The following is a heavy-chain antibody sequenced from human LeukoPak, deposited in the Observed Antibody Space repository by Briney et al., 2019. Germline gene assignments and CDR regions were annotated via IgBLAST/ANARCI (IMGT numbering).Heavy chain of an antibody. CDR1: GYTFTSYD. V-gene: IGHV1-8*01. CDR3: ARSQTTASRLIRSRGFDP. CDR2: MNPNSGNT. D-gene: IGHD6-6*01. J-gene: IGHJ5*02. Sequence: ASVKVSCKASGYTFTSYDINWVRQATGQGREWMGWMNPNSGNTGYAQKFKGRVNMTRNTSKSTAYMELSSLKSEDTAVYYCARSQTTASRLIRSRGFDPWGQGTLVTVSS.